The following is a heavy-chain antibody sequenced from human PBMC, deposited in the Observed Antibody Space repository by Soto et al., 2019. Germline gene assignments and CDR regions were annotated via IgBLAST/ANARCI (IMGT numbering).Heavy chain of an antibody. CDR1: GGSISSNY. D-gene: IGHD6-13*01. Sequence: PSETLSLTCTVSGGSISSNYWTWIRQPPGKGLEWTGYVYNSGSTNYNPSLKSRVTISEDTSKSQFSLKVNSTTAADTAVYYCARYRREAVAGYTLDNWGQGILVTVSS. CDR2: VYNSGST. J-gene: IGHJ4*02. V-gene: IGHV4-59*01. CDR3: ARYRREAVAGYTLDN.